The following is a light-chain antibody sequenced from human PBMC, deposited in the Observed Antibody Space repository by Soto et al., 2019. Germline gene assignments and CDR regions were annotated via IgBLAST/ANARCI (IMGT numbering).Light chain of an antibody. CDR3: QQSYSTLWT. CDR2: KAS. Sequence: DIQMTQSPSTLSASVGDRVTITCRASQSTSSWLAWYQQKPGKAPKLLIYKASSLESGVPSRFSGSGSGTDFTLTISSLQPEDFATYYCQQSYSTLWTFGQGTKVDIK. V-gene: IGKV1-5*03. J-gene: IGKJ1*01. CDR1: QSTSSW.